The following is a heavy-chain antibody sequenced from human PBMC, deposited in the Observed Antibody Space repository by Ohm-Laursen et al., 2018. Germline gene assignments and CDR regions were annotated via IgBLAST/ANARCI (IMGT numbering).Heavy chain of an antibody. CDR1: GFTFCNYA. V-gene: IGHV3-9*01. Sequence: SLRLSCAAIGFTFCNYAMHWVRQAPGKGLEWVATINWNSGDIGYGDSVKGRFTISRDNARSSLDLQMNSLRVEDTALYYCAKDLLAAPDYYGMDVWGQGTTVTVSS. CDR3: AKDLLAAPDYYGMDV. CDR2: INWNSGDI. D-gene: IGHD6-13*01. J-gene: IGHJ6*02.